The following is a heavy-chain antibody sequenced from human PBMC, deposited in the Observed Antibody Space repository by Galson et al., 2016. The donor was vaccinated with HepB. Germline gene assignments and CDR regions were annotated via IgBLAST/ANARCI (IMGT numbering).Heavy chain of an antibody. V-gene: IGHV3-48*02. D-gene: IGHD6-19*01. CDR2: ISSDRNTI. Sequence: SLRLSCAASGFTVATYGMTWVRQAPGKAPEWITYISSDRNTIYYADSVRGRFTISRDDANNSLFLQMNSLRDEDTAVYYCTRLSSAWSDDHRGQGTLVTVSS. CDR3: TRLSSAWSDDH. J-gene: IGHJ5*02. CDR1: GFTVATYG.